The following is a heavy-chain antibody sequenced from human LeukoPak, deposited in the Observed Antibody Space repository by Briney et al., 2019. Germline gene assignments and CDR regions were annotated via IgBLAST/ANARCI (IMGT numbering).Heavy chain of an antibody. D-gene: IGHD4-17*01. J-gene: IGHJ3*02. CDR2: ISYDGSNK. V-gene: IGHV3-30*01. Sequence: GGSLRLSCAASGFTFSSYAMHWVRQAPGKGLEWVAVISYDGSNKYYADSVKGRFTISRDNSKNTLYLQMNSLRAEDTAVYYCARDDYGDPDIWGQGTMVTVSS. CDR1: GFTFSSYA. CDR3: ARDDYGDPDI.